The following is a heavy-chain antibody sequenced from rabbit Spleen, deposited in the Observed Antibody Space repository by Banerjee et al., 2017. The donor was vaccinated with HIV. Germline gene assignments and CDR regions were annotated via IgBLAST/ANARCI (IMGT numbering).Heavy chain of an antibody. CDR1: GFSFNSGYD. CDR2: AYAGSSNT. D-gene: IGHD7-1*01. Sequence: QSLEESGGGLVKPGASLTLTCKASGFSFNSGYDMCWVRQAPGKGLEWVACAYAGSSNTYDAPWAKGRFTISKTSSTTVTLQMTSLTAADTATYFCARGGYNGVYFNLWGPGTLVTVS. V-gene: IGHV1S40*01. J-gene: IGHJ4*01. CDR3: ARGGYNGVYFNL.